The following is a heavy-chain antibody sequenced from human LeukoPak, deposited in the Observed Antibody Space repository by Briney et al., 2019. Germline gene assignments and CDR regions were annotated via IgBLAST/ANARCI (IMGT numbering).Heavy chain of an antibody. CDR1: GCSISSYY. CDR3: ARIVVVVAAPSRYNWFDP. Sequence: SETLSLTCTVSGCSISSYYWSWIRQPPGKGLEWIGYIYYSGSTNYNPSLKSRVTISVDTSKNQFSLKLSSVTAADTAVYYCARIVVVVAAPSRYNWFDPWGQGTLVTVSS. J-gene: IGHJ5*02. CDR2: IYYSGST. D-gene: IGHD2-15*01. V-gene: IGHV4-59*08.